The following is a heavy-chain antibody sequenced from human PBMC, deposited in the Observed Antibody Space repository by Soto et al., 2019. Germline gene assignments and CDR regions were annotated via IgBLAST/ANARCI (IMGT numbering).Heavy chain of an antibody. CDR1: GFTVSSNY. Sequence: GGSLRLSCAASGFTVSSNYMSWVRQAPGKGLEWVSVIYSGGSTYYADSVKGRFTISRDNSKNTLYLQMNSQRAEATAVYYCARAQNSEQLVGPHYYYYYMDVWGKGTTVTVSS. CDR3: ARAQNSEQLVGPHYYYYYMDV. CDR2: IYSGGST. D-gene: IGHD6-13*01. J-gene: IGHJ6*03. V-gene: IGHV3-66*01.